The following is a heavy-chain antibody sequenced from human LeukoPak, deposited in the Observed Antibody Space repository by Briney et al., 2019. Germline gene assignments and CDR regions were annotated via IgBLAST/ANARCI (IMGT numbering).Heavy chain of an antibody. CDR2: INHSGRT. Sequence: SQTLSLTCTVSGGSISSGDYYWSWIRQPPGKGLEWIGEINHSGRTNYNPSLKSRVTISVDTSKNQFSLNLNSVTAADTAVYYCARGQFQRDYWGQGTLVTVSS. CDR1: GGSISSGDYY. CDR3: ARGQFQRDY. J-gene: IGHJ4*02. V-gene: IGHV4-30-4*08.